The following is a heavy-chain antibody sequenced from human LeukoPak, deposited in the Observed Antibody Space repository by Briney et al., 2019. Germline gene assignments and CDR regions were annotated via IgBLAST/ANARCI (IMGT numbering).Heavy chain of an antibody. Sequence: KPGGSLRLSCAASKFTFSDYSMSWVRQAPGKGLEWVGRIKSKTDGGTTDYAAPVKGRFTISRDDSKNTLYLQMNSLKTEDTAVYYCTTEGYSSGWWAAFDIWGQGTMVTVSS. CDR1: KFTFSDYS. CDR3: TTEGYSSGWWAAFDI. J-gene: IGHJ3*02. V-gene: IGHV3-15*01. D-gene: IGHD6-19*01. CDR2: IKSKTDGGTT.